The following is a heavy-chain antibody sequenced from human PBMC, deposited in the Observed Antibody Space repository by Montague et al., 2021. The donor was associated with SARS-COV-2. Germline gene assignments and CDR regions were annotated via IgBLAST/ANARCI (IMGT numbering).Heavy chain of an antibody. CDR1: GFSLSTSGMC. CDR2: IEWDDDK. Sequence: PALVKPTQTLTLTCTFSGFSLSTSGMCVSWIRQPPGKALEWLALIEWDDDKYYSTSLKTRLTISKDTSKNQVVLTMANMDPVDTATYYCARIRDYDILTGSYSGFDYWGQGTLVTVSS. J-gene: IGHJ4*02. CDR3: ARIRDYDILTGSYSGFDY. D-gene: IGHD3-9*01. V-gene: IGHV2-70*01.